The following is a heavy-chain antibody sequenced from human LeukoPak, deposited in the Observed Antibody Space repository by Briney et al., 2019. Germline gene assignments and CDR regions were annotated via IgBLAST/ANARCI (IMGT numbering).Heavy chain of an antibody. CDR1: GGSISSYY. D-gene: IGHD6-13*01. Sequence: SETLSLTCTVSGGSISSYYWSWIRQPPGKGLEWIGYIYYSGSTNYNPSLKSRVTISVDTSKNQFSLKLSSVTAADTAVYYCARRYSSSWCFDYWGQGTLVTVSS. CDR3: ARRYSSSWCFDY. CDR2: IYYSGST. J-gene: IGHJ4*02. V-gene: IGHV4-59*12.